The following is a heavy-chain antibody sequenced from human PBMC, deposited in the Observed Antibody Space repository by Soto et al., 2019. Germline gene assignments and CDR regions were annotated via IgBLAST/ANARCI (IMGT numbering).Heavy chain of an antibody. Sequence: ASVKVSCKASGYTFTSYGISWVRQAPGQGLEWMGWISAYNGNRNYAQKLQGRVTMTTDTSTSTAYMELRSLRSDDTAVYYCARDYPYYYDSSGYYYHYYYGMDVWGQGTTVTVS. J-gene: IGHJ6*02. D-gene: IGHD3-22*01. V-gene: IGHV1-18*01. CDR1: GYTFTSYG. CDR2: ISAYNGNR. CDR3: ARDYPYYYDSSGYYYHYYYGMDV.